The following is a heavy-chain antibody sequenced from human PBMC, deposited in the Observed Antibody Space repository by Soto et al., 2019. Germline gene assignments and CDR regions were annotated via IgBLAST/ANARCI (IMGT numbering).Heavy chain of an antibody. V-gene: IGHV3-53*01. D-gene: IGHD6-13*01. CDR3: ARAGWIAAAGTIDS. CDR2: IYSGGIT. Sequence: PGGSLRLSCAASGFNVSNNYMNWVRQAPGKGLEWVSFIYSGGITYYADSVKGRFSISRHSSKNTLYLQMNSLRAEDTAVYYCARAGWIAAAGTIDSWGQGTLVTVSS. CDR1: GFNVSNNY. J-gene: IGHJ4*02.